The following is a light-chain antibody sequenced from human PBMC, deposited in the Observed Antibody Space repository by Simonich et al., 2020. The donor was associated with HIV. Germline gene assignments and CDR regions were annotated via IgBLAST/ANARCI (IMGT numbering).Light chain of an antibody. Sequence: QSVLTQPPSASGTPGQRVTISCSGSSSNIGSNYVYWYQQLPGTAPKLLIYRNTQRPSGVPDRVSGSKSGTSASLAISGLRSEDEADFYCAAWDDSLSGVLFGGGTKLTVL. V-gene: IGLV1-47*01. CDR3: AAWDDSLSGVL. CDR1: SSNIGSNY. CDR2: RNT. J-gene: IGLJ2*01.